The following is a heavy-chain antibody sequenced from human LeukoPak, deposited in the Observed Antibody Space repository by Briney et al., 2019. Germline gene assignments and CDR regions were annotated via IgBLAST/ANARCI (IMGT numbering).Heavy chain of an antibody. CDR1: GGSISSYY. D-gene: IGHD6-13*01. CDR3: ARGVYIAAAQYAY. J-gene: IGHJ4*02. Sequence: SETLSLTCTVSGGSISSYYWSWIRQPPGKGLEWVGYIYYSGTTKYNPSLKSRVSISVDTSKNQFSLKLSSVAAADTAVYYCARGVYIAAAQYAYWGQGTLVTVSS. CDR2: IYYSGTT. V-gene: IGHV4-59*01.